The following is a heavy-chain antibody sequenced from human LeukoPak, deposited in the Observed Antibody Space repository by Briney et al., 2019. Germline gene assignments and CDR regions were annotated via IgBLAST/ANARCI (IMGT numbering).Heavy chain of an antibody. CDR1: GFTFSSYS. CDR3: ARSRTGTLLDPRKNFFNY. Sequence: PGGSLRLSCAASGFTFSSYSMNWVRQAPGKGLEWVSPISSSSSYIYYADSVKGRFTISRDNAKNSLYLQMNSLRAEDTAVYYCARSRTGTLLDPRKNFFNYWGQGTLVTVSS. D-gene: IGHD1-7*01. CDR2: ISSSSSYI. J-gene: IGHJ4*02. V-gene: IGHV3-21*04.